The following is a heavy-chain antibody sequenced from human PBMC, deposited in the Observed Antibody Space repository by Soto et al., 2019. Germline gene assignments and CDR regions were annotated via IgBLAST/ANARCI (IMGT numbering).Heavy chain of an antibody. CDR3: AAGGGDPQYY. CDR1: GGSISSERYS. D-gene: IGHD3-10*01. J-gene: IGHJ4*02. CDR2: IYHSGST. Sequence: SQTLCHSCTVSGGSISSERYSWCWILQPPGKGLEWIGYIYHSGSTYYNPSLKSRVTISVDRSKNQFSLKLSSVTAADTAVYYCAAGGGDPQYYWARGTLVLVSS. V-gene: IGHV4-30-2*01.